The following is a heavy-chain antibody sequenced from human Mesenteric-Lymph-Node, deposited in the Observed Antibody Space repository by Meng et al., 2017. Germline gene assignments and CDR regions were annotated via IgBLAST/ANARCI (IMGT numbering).Heavy chain of an antibody. CDR3: AREWTGGYDPFDAFDI. CDR2: INPNSGGT. V-gene: IGHV1-2*02. J-gene: IGHJ3*02. CDR1: GYTFTDYY. Sequence: GELVEVGAEVKKPGASVTVSCKTSGYTFTDYYMHWVRQAPGQGLEWMGWINPNSGGTNYAQKFQGRVTMTRDTSISTAYMDLSRLIADYMFFYYCAREWTGGYDPFDAFDIWGQGTMVTVSS. D-gene: IGHD5-12*01.